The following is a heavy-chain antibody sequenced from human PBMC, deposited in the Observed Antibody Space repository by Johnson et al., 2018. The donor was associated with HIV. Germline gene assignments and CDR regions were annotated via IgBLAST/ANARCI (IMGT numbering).Heavy chain of an antibody. V-gene: IGHV3-9*01. CDR3: ARDSTAGPDKGLDYVGAFDI. CDR1: GFTFDDYA. Sequence: VQLVESGGGVVRPGGSLRLSCAASGFTFDDYAMHWVRQAPGRGLEWVSGITWNSGEIDYADSVEGWVTISRDNTKNSLYLQMNSLRAEDTALNYCARDSTAGPDKGLDYVGAFDIWGQGTMVTVSS. J-gene: IGHJ3*02. D-gene: IGHD4-17*01. CDR2: ITWNSGEI.